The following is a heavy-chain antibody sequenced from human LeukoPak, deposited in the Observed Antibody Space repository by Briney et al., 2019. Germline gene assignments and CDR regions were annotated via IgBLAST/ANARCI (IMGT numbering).Heavy chain of an antibody. V-gene: IGHV3-7*05. CDR3: ARVVVSTTNRFDP. J-gene: IGHJ5*02. CDR1: GFMFTSYW. CDR2: INHDGSEK. Sequence: PGGSLRLSCAASGFMFTSYWMSWVRQAPGKGLEWVASINHDGSEKYYVDSVKGRFTISRDNAKNSLYLQMNSLRAEDTAVNHCARVVVSTTNRFDPWGQGTLVTVSS. D-gene: IGHD5/OR15-5a*01.